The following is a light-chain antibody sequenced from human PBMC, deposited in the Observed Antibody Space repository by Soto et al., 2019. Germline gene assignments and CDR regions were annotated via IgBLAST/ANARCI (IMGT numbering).Light chain of an antibody. Sequence: EIVLIQSPATLSLSPGERATLSCRASQSVSSSYLAWYQQKPGQAPRLLIYGASSRATGIPDRFSGSGSGTDFTLIISRLESEDFAVYFCQQYGSSITFGQGTRLEIK. CDR3: QQYGSSIT. CDR2: GAS. V-gene: IGKV3-20*01. CDR1: QSVSSSY. J-gene: IGKJ5*01.